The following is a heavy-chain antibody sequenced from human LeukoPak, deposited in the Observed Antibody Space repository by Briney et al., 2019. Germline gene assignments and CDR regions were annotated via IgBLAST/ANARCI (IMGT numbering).Heavy chain of an antibody. CDR1: GFTFSSYA. J-gene: IGHJ5*02. D-gene: IGHD3-10*01. V-gene: IGHV3-23*01. CDR2: ISGSGGST. CDR3: AKGQWFGELIT. Sequence: GGSLRLSCAASGFTFSSYAMSWVRQAPGKRLEWVSAISGSGGSTYYADSVKGRFTISRDNSKNTLYLQMNSLRAEDTAVYYCAKGQWFGELITWGQGTLVTVSS.